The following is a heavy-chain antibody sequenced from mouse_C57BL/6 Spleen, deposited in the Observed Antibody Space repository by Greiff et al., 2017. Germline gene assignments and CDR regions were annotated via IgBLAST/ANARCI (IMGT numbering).Heavy chain of an antibody. CDR1: CYTFTSYW. CDR2: IDPSDSYT. D-gene: IGHD2-4*01. J-gene: IGHJ4*01. Sequence: QVQLQQPGAELVKPGASVKLSCKASCYTFTSYWMQWVKQRPGQGLEWIGEIDPSDSYTNYNQKFKGKATLTVDTSSSTAYMQLSSLTSEDSAVYYCVGGLRRDYYAMDYWGQGTSVTVSS. V-gene: IGHV1-50*01. CDR3: VGGLRRDYYAMDY.